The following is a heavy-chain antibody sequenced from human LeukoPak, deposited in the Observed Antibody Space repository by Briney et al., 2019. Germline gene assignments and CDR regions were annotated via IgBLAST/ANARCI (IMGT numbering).Heavy chain of an antibody. CDR2: VNQDGREL. J-gene: IGHJ5*02. V-gene: IGHV3-7*01. CDR1: GFTFSRYW. D-gene: IGHD3-22*01. CDR3: ARDPPRYYNTSGFVS. Sequence: GSLILSCASSGFTFSRYWLSWVRPAPGKGLEWVANVNQDGRELYYVDSVKCRFTISRDNEKNVLYLQMNSLRAEDTAVYYCARDPPRYYNTSGFVSWGQRNLVTVSS.